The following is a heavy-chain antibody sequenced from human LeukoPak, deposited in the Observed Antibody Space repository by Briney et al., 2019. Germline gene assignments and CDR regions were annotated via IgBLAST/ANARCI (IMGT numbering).Heavy chain of an antibody. D-gene: IGHD1-26*01. CDR3: ARSVGLDS. CDR1: GFTFSSYW. Sequence: KPGGSLRLSCAASGFTFSSYWMHWVRQAPGKGLEWVSSITSSSSHMYYADSVKGRFTISRDNAENSLHLQMNSLRAEDTAIYYCARSVGLDSWGQGTLVTVSS. V-gene: IGHV3-21*01. CDR2: ITSSSSHM. J-gene: IGHJ5*01.